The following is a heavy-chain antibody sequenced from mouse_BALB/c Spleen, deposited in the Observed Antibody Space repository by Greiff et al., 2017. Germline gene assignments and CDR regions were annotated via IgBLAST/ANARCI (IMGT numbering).Heavy chain of an antibody. Sequence: EVQLVESGGGLVQPGGSRKLSCAASGFTFSSFGMHWVRQAPEKGLEWVAYISSGSSTIYYADTVKGRFTISRDNPKNTLFLQMTSLRSEDTAMYYGGRSYKYSYAMDYWGQGTSVTVSS. CDR3: GRSYKYSYAMDY. J-gene: IGHJ4*01. CDR2: ISSGSSTI. V-gene: IGHV5-17*02. CDR1: GFTFSSFG. D-gene: IGHD2-14*01.